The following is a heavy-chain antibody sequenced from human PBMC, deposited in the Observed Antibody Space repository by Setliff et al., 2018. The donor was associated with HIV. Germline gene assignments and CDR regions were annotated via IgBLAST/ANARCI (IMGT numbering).Heavy chain of an antibody. V-gene: IGHV1-3*01. CDR2: INAGNGDT. CDR1: GYTFTTYA. Sequence: GASVKVSCKASGYTFTTYAIHWVRQAPGQRLEWMGWINAGNGDTKYSQKFQGRFTITRDTSASTAYMELSSLRSEDTAVYYCATPRAGTGRFDYWGQGTLVTVSS. CDR3: ATPRAGTGRFDY. J-gene: IGHJ4*02. D-gene: IGHD1-1*01.